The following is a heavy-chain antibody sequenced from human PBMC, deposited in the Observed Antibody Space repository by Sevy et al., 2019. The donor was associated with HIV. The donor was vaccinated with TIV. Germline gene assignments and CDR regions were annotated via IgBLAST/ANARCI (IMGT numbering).Heavy chain of an antibody. CDR1: GFTFNNYA. CDR2: ISGGGGGI. CDR3: AKHYIHGMADGWYFDL. J-gene: IGHJ2*01. D-gene: IGHD4-4*01. V-gene: IGHV3-23*01. Sequence: GGSLRLSCAASGFTFNNYAMSWVRQAPGKGLEGKGLEWVSTISGGGGGIYYADTVRGRFTISRVNSKNKLYLQVNSLRVGETAVYYCAKHYIHGMADGWYFDLWGRGTLVTVSS.